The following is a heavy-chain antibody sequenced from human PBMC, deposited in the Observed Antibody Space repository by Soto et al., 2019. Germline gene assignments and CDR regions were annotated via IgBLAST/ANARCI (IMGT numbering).Heavy chain of an antibody. CDR3: ARSPYSGSYLGQLDP. Sequence: ASVKVSCKASGYTFTSYYMHWVRQAPGQGLEWMGIINPSGGSTSYAQKFQGRVTMTRDTSTSTVYMELSSLRSEDTAVYYCARSPYSGSYLGQLDPWGQGTLVTVSS. CDR2: INPSGGST. J-gene: IGHJ5*02. CDR1: GYTFTSYY. D-gene: IGHD1-26*01. V-gene: IGHV1-46*03.